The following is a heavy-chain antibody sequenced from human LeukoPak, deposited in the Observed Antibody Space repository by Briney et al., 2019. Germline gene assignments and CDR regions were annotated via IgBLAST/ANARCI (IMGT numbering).Heavy chain of an antibody. CDR2: ISTSGDST. J-gene: IGHJ6*02. V-gene: IGHV3-23*01. Sequence: GGSLRLSCAASGFTFSSYAMSWVRQAPGKGLEWVSAISTSGDSTYYADSVKGRFTISRDNSKNTLNLQMNSLGADDTAVYYCAKVGSSGWYGYSDYYGMDVWGQGTTVTVSS. CDR3: AKVGSSGWYGYSDYYGMDV. CDR1: GFTFSSYA. D-gene: IGHD6-19*01.